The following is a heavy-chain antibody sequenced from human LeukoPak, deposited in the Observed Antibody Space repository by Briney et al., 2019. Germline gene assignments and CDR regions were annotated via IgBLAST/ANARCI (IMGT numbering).Heavy chain of an antibody. CDR1: GYTFTGYY. J-gene: IGHJ1*01. D-gene: IGHD3-3*01. V-gene: IGHV1-2*02. CDR2: INPNSGGT. CDR3: ARVYYDFWSGPLEYFQH. Sequence: ASVKVSCKASGYTFTGYYMHWVRQAPGQGLERMGWINPNSGGTNYAQKFQGRVTMTRDTSISTAYMELSRLRSDDTAVYYCARVYYDFWSGPLEYFQHWGQGTLVTVSS.